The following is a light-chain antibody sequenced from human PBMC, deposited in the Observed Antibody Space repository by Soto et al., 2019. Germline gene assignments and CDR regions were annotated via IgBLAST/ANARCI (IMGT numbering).Light chain of an antibody. V-gene: IGKV1-27*01. CDR2: AAS. CDR3: QKYYSVPHT. Sequence: DIQMTQSPSSLSAFVGDRVTITCRASQGISNYLAWYQQKPGEVLNLLIYAASTLQSGVPSRFSGSGSGTDFTLTISSLQPEDVATYYCQKYYSVPHTFGQGTRVEIK. J-gene: IGKJ5*01. CDR1: QGISNY.